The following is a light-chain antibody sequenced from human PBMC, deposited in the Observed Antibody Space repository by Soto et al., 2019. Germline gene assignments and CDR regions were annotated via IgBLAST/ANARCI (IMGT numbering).Light chain of an antibody. Sequence: QSALTQPRSVSGSPGQSVAISCTGTSSDVGGYNNVSWYQQHPGKAPKVMIHDVNQRPSGVPDRFSGSKSGNTASLTISGLQAEDEADYYCSSYAGRYTGIFGGGTKLTVL. V-gene: IGLV2-11*01. CDR1: SSDVGGYNN. J-gene: IGLJ2*01. CDR3: SSYAGRYTGI. CDR2: DVN.